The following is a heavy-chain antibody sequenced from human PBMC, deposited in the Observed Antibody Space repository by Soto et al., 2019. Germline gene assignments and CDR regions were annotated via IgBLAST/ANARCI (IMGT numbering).Heavy chain of an antibody. Sequence: QVQLQQGGAGLLKPSETLSLTCAVYGGSFSGYYWSWSRQPPGMGLEWIGEINHSGSTNSNPSLKSRVTRSVDTSKHQFSLKLSSVTAADTAVYYCASGRASCYGYWGQGTLVTVSS. CDR2: INHSGST. D-gene: IGHD2-2*01. CDR1: GGSFSGYY. CDR3: ASGRASCYGY. J-gene: IGHJ4*02. V-gene: IGHV4-34*01.